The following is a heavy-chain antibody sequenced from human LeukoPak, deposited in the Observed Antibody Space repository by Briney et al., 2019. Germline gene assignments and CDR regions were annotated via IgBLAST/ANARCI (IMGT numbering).Heavy chain of an antibody. CDR2: IYSGGST. D-gene: IGHD6-13*01. Sequence: GGSLRLSCAASGFTFSSYAMSWVRQAPGKGLEWVSVIYSGGSTYYADSVKGRFTISRDNSKNTLYLQMNSLRAEDTAVYYCARDQGAAAAGTYYYYYGMDVWGQGTTVTVSS. CDR1: GFTFSSYA. CDR3: ARDQGAAAAGTYYYYYGMDV. J-gene: IGHJ6*02. V-gene: IGHV3-66*01.